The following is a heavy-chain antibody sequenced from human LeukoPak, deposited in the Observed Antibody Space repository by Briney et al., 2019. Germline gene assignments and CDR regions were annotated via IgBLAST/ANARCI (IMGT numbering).Heavy chain of an antibody. CDR2: INAGNGDT. V-gene: IGHV1-3*03. Sequence: ASVKVSCKASGYTFTSYTIHLVRQAPGQSLELMGWINAGNGDTKYSQGFQCIVTIARNTSASTAYMELSSLRSEDMAVYYCARATSGWSQFDYWGQGTLVTVSS. J-gene: IGHJ4*02. D-gene: IGHD3-22*01. CDR1: GYTFTSYT. CDR3: ARATSGWSQFDY.